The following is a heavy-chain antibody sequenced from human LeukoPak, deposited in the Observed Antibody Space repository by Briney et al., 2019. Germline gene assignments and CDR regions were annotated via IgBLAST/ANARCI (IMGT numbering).Heavy chain of an antibody. D-gene: IGHD6-19*01. Sequence: GGSLRLSCAASGFTFKNYEMNWVRQAPGKGLEWVSYISSSGSPIYYADSVKGRFTISRDNAKNSLYLQMNSLRAEDTAVYYCASGPSVGSGWSPDYWGQGTLVTVSS. J-gene: IGHJ4*02. CDR2: ISSSGSPI. CDR1: GFTFKNYE. V-gene: IGHV3-48*03. CDR3: ASGPSVGSGWSPDY.